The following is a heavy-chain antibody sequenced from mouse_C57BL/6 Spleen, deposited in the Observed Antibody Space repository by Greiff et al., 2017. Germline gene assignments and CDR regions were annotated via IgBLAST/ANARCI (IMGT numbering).Heavy chain of an antibody. J-gene: IGHJ3*01. CDR3: ARNYYGSKGFAY. D-gene: IGHD1-1*01. CDR1: GFTFSSYG. Sequence: DVQLVESGGDLVKPGGSLKLSCAASGFTFSSYGMSWVRQTPDKRLEWVATISSGGSYTYYPDSVKGRFTISRDNAKNTLYLQMSSLKSEDTAMYYCARNYYGSKGFAYWGQGTLVTVSA. V-gene: IGHV5-6*01. CDR2: ISSGGSYT.